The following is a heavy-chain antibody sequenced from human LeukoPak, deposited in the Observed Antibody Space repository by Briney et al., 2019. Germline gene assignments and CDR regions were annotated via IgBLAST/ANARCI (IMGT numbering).Heavy chain of an antibody. CDR2: INHSGST. CDR1: GGSFSGYY. Sequence: PSETLSLTCAVYGGSFSGYYWSWIRQPPGKGLEWIGEINHSGSTNYNPSLKSRVTISVDTSKNQFSLKLSSVTAADTAVYYCARDGGKKAGGPGVPWFDPWGQGTLVTVSS. J-gene: IGHJ5*02. D-gene: IGHD3-16*01. CDR3: ARDGGKKAGGPGVPWFDP. V-gene: IGHV4-34*01.